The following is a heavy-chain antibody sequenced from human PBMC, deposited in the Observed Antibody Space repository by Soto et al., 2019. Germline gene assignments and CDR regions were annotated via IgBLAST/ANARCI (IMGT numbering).Heavy chain of an antibody. Sequence: PGGSLRLSCAASGFTFSSYWMSWVRQAPGKWLEWVANIKQDGSEKYYVDSVKGRFTISRDNAKNSLYLQMNSLRAEDTAVYYCARETDDYYYYYYGMDVWGQGTTVTVSS. J-gene: IGHJ6*02. CDR2: IKQDGSEK. V-gene: IGHV3-7*01. D-gene: IGHD1-1*01. CDR3: ARETDDYYYYYYGMDV. CDR1: GFTFSSYW.